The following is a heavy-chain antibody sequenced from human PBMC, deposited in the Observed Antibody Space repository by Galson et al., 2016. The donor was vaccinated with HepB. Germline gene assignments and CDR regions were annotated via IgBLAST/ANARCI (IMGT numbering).Heavy chain of an antibody. D-gene: IGHD6-13*01. Sequence: PALVKPTQTLTLTFTFSGFSLSTSGMRMNWVRQPPGKALEWLARIDWNDNKFYNASLKTRLTISKDTSKNRVVLTMTNMGPVDTAKYYCARIAAAGPYYFCRDVWGQGTTVTVSS. J-gene: IGHJ6*02. V-gene: IGHV2-70*04. CDR2: IDWNDNK. CDR1: GFSLSTSGMR. CDR3: ARIAAAGPYYFCRDV.